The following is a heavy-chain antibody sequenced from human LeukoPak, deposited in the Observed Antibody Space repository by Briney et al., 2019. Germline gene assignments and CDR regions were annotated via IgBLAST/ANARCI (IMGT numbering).Heavy chain of an antibody. V-gene: IGHV3-48*01. D-gene: IGHD3-3*01. CDR1: GFTFSSYS. Sequence: GGSLRLSCAASGFTFSSYSMNWVRQAPGKGLEWVSSISSSSSTIYYADSVKGRFTISRDNAKNSLYLQMNSLRAEDTAVYYCARDGPLRFLEWLMDYWGQGTLVTVSS. CDR2: ISSSSSTI. J-gene: IGHJ4*02. CDR3: ARDGPLRFLEWLMDY.